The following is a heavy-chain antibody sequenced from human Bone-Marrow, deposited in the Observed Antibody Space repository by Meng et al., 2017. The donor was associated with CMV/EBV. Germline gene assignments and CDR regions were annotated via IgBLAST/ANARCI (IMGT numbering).Heavy chain of an antibody. CDR1: GFTFSSYA. J-gene: IGHJ4*02. V-gene: IGHV3-30*04. CDR3: AKDLAKARGVCSY. Sequence: GESLKISCAASGFTFSSYAMHWVRQAPGKGLEWVAVISYDGSNKYYADSVKGRFTISRDNSKNTLYLQMNSLRAEDTAVYYCAKDLAKARGVCSYWGQGTRVTVSS. D-gene: IGHD3-10*01. CDR2: ISYDGSNK.